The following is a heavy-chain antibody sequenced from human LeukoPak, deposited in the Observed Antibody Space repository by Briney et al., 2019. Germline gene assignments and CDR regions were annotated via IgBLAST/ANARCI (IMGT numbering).Heavy chain of an antibody. J-gene: IGHJ4*02. CDR1: GFTFNNYA. V-gene: IGHV3-23*01. CDR3: ARVVSSGWYRYFDY. D-gene: IGHD6-19*01. CDR2: ISGSGGST. Sequence: GGSLRLSCAASGFTFNNYAMTWVRQAPGKGLEWVSAISGSGGSTYYADSVKGRFTVSRENAKNSLYLQMNSLRAGDTAVYYCARVVSSGWYRYFDYWGQGTLVTVSS.